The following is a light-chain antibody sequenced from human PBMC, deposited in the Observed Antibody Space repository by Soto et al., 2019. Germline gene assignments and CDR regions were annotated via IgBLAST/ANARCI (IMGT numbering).Light chain of an antibody. Sequence: EIVMTQSPVTLSVSPGERVTLSCRASQSVGTTVAWYQQKSGRAPRLLIYSASTRATGVPARFSGSASGTDFTLSITSLHSEDFGVYYCQQYKDWPPTFGQGTKV. CDR2: SAS. CDR3: QQYKDWPPT. CDR1: QSVGTT. V-gene: IGKV3-15*01. J-gene: IGKJ1*01.